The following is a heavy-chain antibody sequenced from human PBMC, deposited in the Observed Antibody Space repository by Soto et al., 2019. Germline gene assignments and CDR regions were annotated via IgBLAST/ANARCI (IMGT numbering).Heavy chain of an antibody. V-gene: IGHV3-74*01. D-gene: IGHD3-10*01. CDR1: GFIFSSYW. CDR2: INGDGRNT. CDR3: ARDFMARGRDSNWFDP. J-gene: IGHJ5*02. Sequence: EVQVVESGGGLVQPGGSLRLSCAASGFIFSSYWMHWVRQAPGKGPVWVGRINGDGRNTRYTDSVKGRFTISRDNAKNTLYLQMDSLRAEDTGVYYRARDFMARGRDSNWFDPWGQGTVVTVSS.